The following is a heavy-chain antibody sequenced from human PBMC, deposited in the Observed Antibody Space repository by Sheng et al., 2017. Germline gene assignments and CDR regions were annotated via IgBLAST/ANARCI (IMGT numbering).Heavy chain of an antibody. CDR2: IIPIFGTA. J-gene: IGHJ6*02. V-gene: IGHV1-69*01. Sequence: QVQLVQSGAEVKKPGSSVKVSCKASGGTFSSYAISWVRQAPGQGLEWMGGIIPIFGTANYAQKFQGRVTITADESTSTAYMELSSLRSEDTAVYYCARLVVPAAIRIYYGMDVWGQGTTVTVSS. D-gene: IGHD2-2*01. CDR3: ARLVVPAAIRIYYGMDV. CDR1: GGTFSSYA.